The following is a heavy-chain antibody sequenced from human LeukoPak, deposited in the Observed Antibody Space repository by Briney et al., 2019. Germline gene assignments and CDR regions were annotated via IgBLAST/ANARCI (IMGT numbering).Heavy chain of an antibody. CDR1: GGSISSYY. Sequence: PSETLSLTCTVSGGSISSYYWSWIRQPPGKGLEWIGEINHSGGTNYNPSLKSRVTISVDTSKNQFSLKLSSVTAADTAVYYCARGRVRGVISLLYYFDYWGQGTLVTVSS. J-gene: IGHJ4*02. CDR2: INHSGGT. CDR3: ARGRVRGVISLLYYFDY. D-gene: IGHD3-10*01. V-gene: IGHV4-34*01.